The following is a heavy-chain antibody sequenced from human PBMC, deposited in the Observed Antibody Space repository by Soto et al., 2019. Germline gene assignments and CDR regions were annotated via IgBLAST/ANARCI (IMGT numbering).Heavy chain of an antibody. J-gene: IGHJ6*02. CDR1: GGSISSSNW. CDR3: ARDRITIFGVVTGPRDYYYYGMDV. Sequence: PSETLSLTCAVSGGSISSSNWWSWVRQPPGKGLEWIGEIYHSGSTNYNPSLKSRVTISVDKSKNQFSLKLSSVTAADTAVYYCARDRITIFGVVTGPRDYYYYGMDVWGQGTTVTV. D-gene: IGHD3-3*01. CDR2: IYHSGST. V-gene: IGHV4-4*02.